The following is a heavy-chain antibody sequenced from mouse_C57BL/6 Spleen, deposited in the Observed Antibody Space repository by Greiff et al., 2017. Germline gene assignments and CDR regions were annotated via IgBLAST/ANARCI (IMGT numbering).Heavy chain of an antibody. J-gene: IGHJ4*01. D-gene: IGHD2-1*01. CDR1: GFTFSDYG. CDR2: ISSGSSTT. Sequence: DVMLVESGGGLVKPGGSLTLSCAASGFTFSDYGMHWVRQAPEKGLAWVSYISSGSSTTYYADTVKGRFTISRNNATNTLFLQKTRLRSEDTAMYYCARSLLRAMDYWGQGTTVTVSS. CDR3: ARSLLRAMDY. V-gene: IGHV5-17*01.